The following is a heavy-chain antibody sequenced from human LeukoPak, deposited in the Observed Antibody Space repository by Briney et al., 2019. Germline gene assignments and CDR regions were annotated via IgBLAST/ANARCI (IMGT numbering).Heavy chain of an antibody. CDR3: ARGENFCSGGSCYPEYFDY. J-gene: IGHJ4*02. V-gene: IGHV1-18*01. CDR1: GYTFTSYG. D-gene: IGHD2-15*01. Sequence: ASVKVSCKASGYTFTSYGTSWVRQAPGQGLEWMGWISAYNGNTNYAQKLQGRVTMTTDTSTSTAYMELRSLRSDDTAVYYCARGENFCSGGSCYPEYFDYWGQGTLVTVSS. CDR2: ISAYNGNT.